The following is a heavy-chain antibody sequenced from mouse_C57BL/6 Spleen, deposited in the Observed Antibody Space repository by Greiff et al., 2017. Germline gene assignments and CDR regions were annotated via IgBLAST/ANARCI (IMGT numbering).Heavy chain of an antibody. Sequence: QVQLQQSGPELVKPGASVKLSCKASGYAFSSSWMNWVKQRPGKGLEWIGRIYPGDGDTNYNGKFKGKATLTADKSSSTAYMQLSSLTSEDSAVYFCARSEDYWGQGTTLTVSS. CDR2: IYPGDGDT. V-gene: IGHV1-82*01. J-gene: IGHJ2*01. CDR1: GYAFSSSW. CDR3: ARSEDY.